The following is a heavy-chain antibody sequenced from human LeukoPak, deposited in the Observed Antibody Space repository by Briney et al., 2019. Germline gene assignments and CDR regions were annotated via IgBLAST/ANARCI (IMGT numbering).Heavy chain of an antibody. D-gene: IGHD3-16*01. CDR3: ARFGVDYDMDV. Sequence: PSETLSLTCSVSGGSISGHYWTWIRQPPGKGLEWIGQIHYTGKPDYNPSLKSRITISVDTSKNQVSLQVSSVTAADSAIYYCARFGVDYDMDVWGHGTTVTDFS. CDR1: GGSISGHY. J-gene: IGHJ6*02. CDR2: IHYTGKP. V-gene: IGHV4-59*11.